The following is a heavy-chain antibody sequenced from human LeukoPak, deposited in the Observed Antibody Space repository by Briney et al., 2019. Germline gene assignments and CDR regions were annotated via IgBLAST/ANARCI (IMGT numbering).Heavy chain of an antibody. CDR1: GGSFSGYY. D-gene: IGHD6-19*01. V-gene: IGHV4-34*01. Sequence: PSETLSLTCAVYGGSFSGYYWSWIRQPPGKGLEWIGEINHSGSTNYNPSLKSRVTISVDTSKNQFSLKLSSVTAADTAVYYCARGSGRYSSGWHRAHPYNWFDPWGQGTLVTVSS. CDR3: ARGSGRYSSGWHRAHPYNWFDP. CDR2: INHSGST. J-gene: IGHJ5*02.